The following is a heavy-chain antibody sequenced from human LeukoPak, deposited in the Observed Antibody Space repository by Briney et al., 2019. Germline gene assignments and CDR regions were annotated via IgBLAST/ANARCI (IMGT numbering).Heavy chain of an antibody. J-gene: IGHJ4*02. Sequence: GGSLRLSCAASGFTFSSYAMSWVRQAPGKGLEWVSAISGSGGSTYYADSVKGRFTISRDNSKNTLYLQMHSLRAEDTAASYCAKDSGRSGYSPPGYFDSWGQGTLVTVSP. CDR3: AKDSGRSGYSPPGYFDS. CDR1: GFTFSSYA. V-gene: IGHV3-23*01. D-gene: IGHD5-12*01. CDR2: ISGSGGST.